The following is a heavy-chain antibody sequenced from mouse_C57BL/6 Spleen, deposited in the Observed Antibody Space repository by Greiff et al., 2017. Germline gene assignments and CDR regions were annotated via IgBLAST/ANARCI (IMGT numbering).Heavy chain of an antibody. V-gene: IGHV1-80*01. J-gene: IGHJ2*01. CDR2: IYPGDGDT. CDR3: ERGGAGYLDY. Sequence: VKLQESGAELVKPGASVKISCKASGYAFSSYWMNWVKQRPGKGLEWIGQIYPGDGDTNYNGKFKGKATLTADKSSSTAYMQLSSLTSEDCAVYFCERGGAGYLDYWGQGTTLTVSS. D-gene: IGHD3-3*01. CDR1: GYAFSSYW.